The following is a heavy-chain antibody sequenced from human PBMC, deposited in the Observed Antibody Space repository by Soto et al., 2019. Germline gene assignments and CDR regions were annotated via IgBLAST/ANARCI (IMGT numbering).Heavy chain of an antibody. D-gene: IGHD5-12*01. CDR3: AKSPRGEMATD. V-gene: IGHV1-18*01. CDR2: INTYNGMT. CDR1: GYTFINYH. J-gene: IGHJ4*02. Sequence: QVQLVQSGGEVKKPGASVTVSCKASGYTFINYHITWVRQAPGQGLEWMAWINTYNGMTDYSQRFQGRVTMTRDTATSIAYLALSTLRSDETAVYFCAKSPRGEMATDWGQGTLVTVFS.